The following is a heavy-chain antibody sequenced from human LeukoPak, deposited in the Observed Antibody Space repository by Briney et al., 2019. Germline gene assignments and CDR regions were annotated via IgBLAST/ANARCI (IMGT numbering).Heavy chain of an antibody. J-gene: IGHJ5*02. D-gene: IGHD4-17*01. Sequence: KCGESLKISCKGSGYSFTSYWIGWVRQMPGKGLEWMGIIYPGDSDTRYSPSFQGRVTISADKSISTAYLQWSSLKASDTAMYYCARGRGNYGDYVRWFDPWGQGTLVTVSS. CDR2: IYPGDSDT. CDR1: GYSFTSYW. V-gene: IGHV5-51*01. CDR3: ARGRGNYGDYVRWFDP.